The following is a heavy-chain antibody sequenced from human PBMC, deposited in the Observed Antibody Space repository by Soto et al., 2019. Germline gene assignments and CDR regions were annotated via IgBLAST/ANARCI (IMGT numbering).Heavy chain of an antibody. J-gene: IGHJ4*02. CDR1: GFTFSSYS. CDR3: ARENYFDY. Sequence: GGSLRLSCAASGFTFSSYSMNWVRQAPGKGLEWLSSISSTSDYISYADSVKGRFTISRDNAKNALYLQMNSLRGEDTALYYCARENYFDYWGQGTLVTVSS. CDR2: ISSTSDYI. V-gene: IGHV3-21*01.